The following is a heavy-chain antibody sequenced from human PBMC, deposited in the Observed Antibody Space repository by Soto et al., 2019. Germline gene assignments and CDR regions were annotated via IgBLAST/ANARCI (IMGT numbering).Heavy chain of an antibody. CDR1: GGSISSGGYY. V-gene: IGHV4-31*03. D-gene: IGHD3-22*01. J-gene: IGHJ5*02. Sequence: SETLSLTCTVSGGSISSGGYYWSWIRQHPGKGLEWIGYIYYSGSTYYNPSLKSRVTISVDTSKNQFSLKLSSVTAADTAVYYCARASPTAYYYDSSGYNWFDPWGQGTLVTVSS. CDR2: IYYSGST. CDR3: ARASPTAYYYDSSGYNWFDP.